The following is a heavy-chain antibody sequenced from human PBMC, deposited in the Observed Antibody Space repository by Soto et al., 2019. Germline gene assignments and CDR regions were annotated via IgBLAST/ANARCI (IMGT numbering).Heavy chain of an antibody. CDR3: AKDTYYYSSSGYSVFDS. Sequence: GGSLRLSCAASGFTFNSYGIHWVRQAPGKGLEWVAVISHDGSKTNYADSVKGRVTISRDNSKDTVYLQMNSLRAEDTAVDYCAKDTYYYSSSGYSVFDSWGQGT. D-gene: IGHD3-22*01. CDR2: ISHDGSKT. CDR1: GFTFNSYG. V-gene: IGHV3-30*18. J-gene: IGHJ4*02.